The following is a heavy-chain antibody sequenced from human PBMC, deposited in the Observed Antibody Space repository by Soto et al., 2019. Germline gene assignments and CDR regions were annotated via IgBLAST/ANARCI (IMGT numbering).Heavy chain of an antibody. J-gene: IGHJ4*02. V-gene: IGHV5-10-1*03. D-gene: IGHD3-10*01. CDR3: ATLPPYCYGSGSDWDY. CDR2: IDPSDSYT. Sequence: EVQLVQSGAEVKKPGESLRISCKGSGYSFTSYWISWVRQMPGKGLEWMGRIDPSDSYTNYSPSFQGHVTISADKSISTAYLQWSSQNASDTAMYYCATLPPYCYGSGSDWDYWGQGPLVTVSS. CDR1: GYSFTSYW.